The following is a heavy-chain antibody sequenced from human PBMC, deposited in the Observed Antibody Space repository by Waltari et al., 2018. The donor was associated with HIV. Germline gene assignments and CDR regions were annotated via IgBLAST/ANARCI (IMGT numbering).Heavy chain of an antibody. CDR1: GFTFRSYS. J-gene: IGHJ6*02. D-gene: IGHD5-12*01. V-gene: IGHV3-48*04. CDR2: ISSSSSTI. Sequence: EVQLVESGGRFVQPGGSLRLSCAASGFTFRSYSMNWVRQAPGKGLEWVSYISSSSSTIYFADSVKGGFTISRDNAKNSLYLQMNSLRAEDTAVYYCARHLSTWPMDVWGQGTTVTVSS. CDR3: ARHLSTWPMDV.